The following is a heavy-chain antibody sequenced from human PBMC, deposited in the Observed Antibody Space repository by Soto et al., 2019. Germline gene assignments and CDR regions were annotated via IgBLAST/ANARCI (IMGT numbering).Heavy chain of an antibody. D-gene: IGHD3-16*01. Sequence: EVQLVESGGGLVQPGGSLRLSCAASGFTFSSYSMNWVRQAPGKGLEWVSYISSSSSTIYYADSVKGRFTISRDNAKNSLYLQMNSLRDEDTAVYYCARDLGAHYDYVWGSPGGPFDYWGQGTLVTVSS. V-gene: IGHV3-48*02. CDR3: ARDLGAHYDYVWGSPGGPFDY. CDR1: GFTFSSYS. J-gene: IGHJ4*02. CDR2: ISSSSSTI.